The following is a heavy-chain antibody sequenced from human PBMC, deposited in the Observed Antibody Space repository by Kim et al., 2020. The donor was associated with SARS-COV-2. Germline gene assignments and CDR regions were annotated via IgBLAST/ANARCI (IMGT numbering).Heavy chain of an antibody. J-gene: IGHJ4*02. Sequence: YNPSLKSRVTITVDTSQNQFSLKPSSVTAADSAVYYCARLRGAPKGPLDYWGQGTLVTVSS. D-gene: IGHD1-26*01. V-gene: IGHV4-39*01. CDR3: ARLRGAPKGPLDY.